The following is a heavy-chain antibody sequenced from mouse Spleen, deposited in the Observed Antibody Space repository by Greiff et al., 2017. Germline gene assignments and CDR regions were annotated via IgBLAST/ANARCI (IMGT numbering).Heavy chain of an antibody. J-gene: IGHJ3*01. CDR3: ATDYDSFAY. D-gene: IGHD2-4*01. Sequence: LVESGPELVKPGASVKLSCKASGYTFTSYDINWVKQRPGQGLEWIGWIYPRDGSTKYNEKFKGKATLTVDTSSSTAYMELHSLTSEDSAVYFCATDYDSFAYWGQGTLVTVSA. CDR1: GYTFTSYD. CDR2: IYPRDGST. V-gene: IGHV1-85*01.